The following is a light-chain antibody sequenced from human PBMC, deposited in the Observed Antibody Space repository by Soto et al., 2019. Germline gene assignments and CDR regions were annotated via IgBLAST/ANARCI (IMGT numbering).Light chain of an antibody. Sequence: DIQMTQSPSTLSASVGDRVTITCRASQSISSWLAWYQQKPGKSPKLLIYNASSLESGVPSRFSGSGSGKEFPLTISSLQPDDFATYYCQQYNSYSWTFGQGTKVDIK. J-gene: IGKJ1*01. CDR2: NAS. V-gene: IGKV1-5*01. CDR3: QQYNSYSWT. CDR1: QSISSW.